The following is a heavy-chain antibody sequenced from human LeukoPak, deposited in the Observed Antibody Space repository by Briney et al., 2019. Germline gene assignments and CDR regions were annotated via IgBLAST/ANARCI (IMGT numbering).Heavy chain of an antibody. CDR3: ARDGHRRYHYDSSGREDAFDI. V-gene: IGHV1-18*01. CDR2: ISGYNGHT. CDR1: GYTFTNYG. J-gene: IGHJ3*02. D-gene: IGHD3-22*01. Sequence: ASVKVSCKASGYTFTNYGISWVRQAPGEGLEWMGWISGYNGHTKYAQMLQGRVTMTTDTATSTAYMELRSLRSDDTAVYYCARDGHRRYHYDSSGREDAFDIWGQGTMVTVSS.